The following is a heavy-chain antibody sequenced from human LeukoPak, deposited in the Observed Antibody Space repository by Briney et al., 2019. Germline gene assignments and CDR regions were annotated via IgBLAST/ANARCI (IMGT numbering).Heavy chain of an antibody. Sequence: SETLSLTCTVSGGSISSYYWSWIRQPPGKGLGWIGYIYYSGSTNYNPSLKSRVTISVDTSKNQFSLKLSSVTAADTAVYYCARGPSQLPTRKRYYYGMDVWGKGTTVTVSS. D-gene: IGHD2-2*01. CDR1: GGSISSYY. CDR3: ARGPSQLPTRKRYYYGMDV. CDR2: IYYSGST. J-gene: IGHJ6*04. V-gene: IGHV4-59*01.